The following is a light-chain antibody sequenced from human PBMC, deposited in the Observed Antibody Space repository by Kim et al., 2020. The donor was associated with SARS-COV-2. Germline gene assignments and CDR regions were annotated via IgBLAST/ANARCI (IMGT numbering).Light chain of an antibody. V-gene: IGKV2-30*02. CDR3: MQGTHWPPLT. Sequence: DVVMTQSPLSLPVTLGQPASISCRSSQSLVHSDGNTYVNWFQQRPGQSPRRLIYKVSNRDSGVPDRFSGSGSGTDFTLKISRVEAEDVGVYYCMQGTHWPPLTFVGGTKVDIK. J-gene: IGKJ4*01. CDR2: KVS. CDR1: QSLVHSDGNTY.